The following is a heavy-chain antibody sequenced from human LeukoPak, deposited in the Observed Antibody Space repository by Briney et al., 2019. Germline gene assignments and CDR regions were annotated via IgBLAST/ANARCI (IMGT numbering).Heavy chain of an antibody. D-gene: IGHD6-19*01. CDR1: GGTFSSYA. CDR2: IIPILGIA. Sequence: ASVKVSCKASGGTFSSYAISWVRQAPGQGLEWMGRIIPILGIASYAQKFQGRVTITADKSTSTAYMELSSLRSEDTAVYYCARDNSSGWLKAPWNWGQGTLVTVSS. CDR3: ARDNSSGWLKAPWN. V-gene: IGHV1-69*04. J-gene: IGHJ4*02.